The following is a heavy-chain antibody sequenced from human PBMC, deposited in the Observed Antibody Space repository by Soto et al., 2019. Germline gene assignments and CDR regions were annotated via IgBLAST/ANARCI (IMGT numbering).Heavy chain of an antibody. V-gene: IGHV4-59*01. J-gene: IGHJ4*02. CDR2: IYYSGST. CDR3: AGTRGYCSGGSCPTVVDY. Sequence: SETLSLTCTVSGGSISSFYWNWIRQPPGKGLEWIGYIYYSGSTNYNPSLKSRVTISVDTSKNQFSLKLSSVTAADTAVYYCAGTRGYCSGGSCPTVVDYWGQGTLVTVSS. CDR1: GGSISSFY. D-gene: IGHD2-15*01.